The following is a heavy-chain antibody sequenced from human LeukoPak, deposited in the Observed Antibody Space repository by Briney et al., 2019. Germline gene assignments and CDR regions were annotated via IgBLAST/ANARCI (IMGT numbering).Heavy chain of an antibody. CDR1: GGSISSHY. D-gene: IGHD1-26*01. CDR3: ARSGSYRHFDH. V-gene: IGHV4-59*08. CDR2: IYYSGRN. Sequence: PSETLSLTCTVFGGSISSHYWSWIRQPTGKGLEWIGYIYYSGRNNYNPSLKSTVTIAIDTSKNQISLKLSSVTATDAAVYYCARSGSYRHFDHWGQGTLVTVSS. J-gene: IGHJ4*02.